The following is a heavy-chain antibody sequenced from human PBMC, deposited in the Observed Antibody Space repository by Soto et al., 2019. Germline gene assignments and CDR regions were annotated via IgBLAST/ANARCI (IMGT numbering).Heavy chain of an antibody. J-gene: IGHJ4*02. CDR2: IYYSGST. CDR3: AAEDYGSGKFDY. D-gene: IGHD3-10*01. CDR1: GGSISSSSYY. V-gene: IGHV4-39*07. Sequence: SETLSLTCTVSGGSISSSSYYWGWIRQPPGKGLEWIGSIYYSGSTYYNPSLKSRVTISVDTSKMQFSLRLSSVTAADTAVYYCAAEDYGSGKFDYWGRGTLVTVSS.